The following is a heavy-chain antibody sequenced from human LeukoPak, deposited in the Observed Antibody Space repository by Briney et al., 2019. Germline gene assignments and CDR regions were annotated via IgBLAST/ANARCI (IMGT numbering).Heavy chain of an antibody. CDR1: GFTFSSYS. CDR2: ISSSSSYI. D-gene: IGHD4-17*01. Sequence: GGSLRLSXAASGFTFSSYSMNWVRQAPGKGLEWVSSISSSSSYIYYADSVKGRFTISRDNAKNSLYLQMNSLRAEDTAVYYCAKDERYGDYYFDYWGQGTLVTVSS. J-gene: IGHJ4*02. CDR3: AKDERYGDYYFDY. V-gene: IGHV3-21*01.